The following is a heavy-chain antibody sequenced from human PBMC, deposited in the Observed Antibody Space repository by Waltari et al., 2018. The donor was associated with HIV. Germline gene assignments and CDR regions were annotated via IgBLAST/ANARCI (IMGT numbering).Heavy chain of an antibody. V-gene: IGHV1-2*06. D-gene: IGHD3-9*01. Sequence: QVQLVQSGAEVKKPGASVKVSCEASGYTFIDYYLHCVLQAPGQGLAWMGRTNPSSGGTNCPPRFHGMVTMTRDPSNTTAYMELRRLTSANAAVYYCARGPSGVLTGYNFFDSWGQGTLVTVSS. J-gene: IGHJ4*02. CDR2: TNPSSGGT. CDR1: GYTFIDYY. CDR3: ARGPSGVLTGYNFFDS.